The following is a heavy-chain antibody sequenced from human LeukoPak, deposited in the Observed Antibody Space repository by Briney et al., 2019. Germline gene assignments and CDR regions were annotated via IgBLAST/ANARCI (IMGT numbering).Heavy chain of an antibody. J-gene: IGHJ6*02. CDR2: ISYDGSNK. CDR1: GFTFSSYG. D-gene: IGHD2-15*01. Sequence: GGSLRLSCAASGFTFSSYGMHWVRQAPGKGLEWVAVISYDGSNKYYADSVKGRFTISRDNSKNTLYLQMNSLRAEDTAVYYCAKDPRFQDIPAYYGMDVWGQGTTVTVSS. CDR3: AKDPRFQDIPAYYGMDV. V-gene: IGHV3-30*18.